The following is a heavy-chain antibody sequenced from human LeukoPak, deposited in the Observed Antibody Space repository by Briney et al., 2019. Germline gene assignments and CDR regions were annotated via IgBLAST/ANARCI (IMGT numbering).Heavy chain of an antibody. V-gene: IGHV3-15*01. CDR2: VKSKTDGGTT. J-gene: IGHJ5*02. CDR3: TTEGLWSP. Sequence: GGSLRLSCAASGFTFSNTWMNWVRQAPGKGLEWVGHVKSKTDGGTTDYAAPVKGRFTISRDDSKNTLYLQMNSLKTEDTAVYYCTTEGLWSPWGQGTLVTVSS. D-gene: IGHD4/OR15-4a*01. CDR1: GFTFSNTW.